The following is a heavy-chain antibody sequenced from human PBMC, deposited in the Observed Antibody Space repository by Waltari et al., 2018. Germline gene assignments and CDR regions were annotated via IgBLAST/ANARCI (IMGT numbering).Heavy chain of an antibody. D-gene: IGHD2-15*01. CDR3: ARGGAYSGGDY. CDR1: GFTFSRYW. Sequence: EVQLVESGGGLVQPGVSLRLSCAASGFTFSRYWMAWVRPDPGKGLEWVAQIKHDGSEKYYVDSVKGRFTISRDNAKNSLYLQMNSLRAEDTAVFYCARGGAYSGGDYWGQGTLVTVSS. CDR2: IKHDGSEK. V-gene: IGHV3-7*01. J-gene: IGHJ4*02.